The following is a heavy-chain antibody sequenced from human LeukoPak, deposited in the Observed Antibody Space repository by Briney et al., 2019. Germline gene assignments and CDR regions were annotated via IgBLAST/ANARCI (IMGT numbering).Heavy chain of an antibody. D-gene: IGHD3-10*01. V-gene: IGHV3-30-3*01. CDR2: ISYDGSNK. J-gene: IGHJ4*02. CDR3: ASELSHSPLFDY. CDR1: GFTFSSYA. Sequence: PGRSLRLSCAASGFTFSSYAMHWVRQAPGKGLEWVAVISYDGSNKYYADSVKGRFTISRDNSKNTLYLQMNSLRAEDTAVYYCASELSHSPLFDYWGQGTLVTVSS.